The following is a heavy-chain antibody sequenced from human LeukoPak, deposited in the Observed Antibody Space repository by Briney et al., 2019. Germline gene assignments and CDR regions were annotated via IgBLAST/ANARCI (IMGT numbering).Heavy chain of an antibody. V-gene: IGHV3-48*03. CDR3: ASVTTVVEDYYYMDV. CDR2: ISSSGYTI. J-gene: IGHJ6*03. CDR1: GFTFSSYE. D-gene: IGHD4-23*01. Sequence: GGSLRLSCAASGFTFSSYEINWVRQAPGKGLEWVSYISSSGYTIHYADSVKGRFTISRDNAKNSMYLQMNSLKAEDTAVYYCASVTTVVEDYYYMDVWGKGTTVTISS.